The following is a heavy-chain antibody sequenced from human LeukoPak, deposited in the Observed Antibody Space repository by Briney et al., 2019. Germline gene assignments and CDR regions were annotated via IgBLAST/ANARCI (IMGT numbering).Heavy chain of an antibody. D-gene: IGHD3-22*01. CDR1: GFTFTSYA. CDR3: AKGGDSGYDPYYFDY. CDR2: ISYDASNK. V-gene: IGHV3-30*04. J-gene: IGHJ4*02. Sequence: GGSLRLSCTASGFTFTSYAMHWVRQAPGKGLEWVAVISYDASNKYYADSVKGRFIISRDNSKNTLYLQMNSLRAEDTAVYYCAKGGDSGYDPYYFDYWGQGTLVTVSS.